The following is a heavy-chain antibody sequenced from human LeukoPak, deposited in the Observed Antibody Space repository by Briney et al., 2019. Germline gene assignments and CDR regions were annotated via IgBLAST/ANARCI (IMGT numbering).Heavy chain of an antibody. Sequence: SGPTLVNPRQTLRLTCTFSGFSFSSGGVGVGWIRQPPGKALEWLGVIYENDEKLYSSSLQNRLTITKDTSRNQVVLTMANMDPVHTATYYCAHRHRGVASDIWGQGTVVTVSS. J-gene: IGHJ3*02. D-gene: IGHD2-8*02. CDR3: AHRHRGVASDI. CDR2: IYENDEK. V-gene: IGHV2-5*01. CDR1: GFSFSSGGVG.